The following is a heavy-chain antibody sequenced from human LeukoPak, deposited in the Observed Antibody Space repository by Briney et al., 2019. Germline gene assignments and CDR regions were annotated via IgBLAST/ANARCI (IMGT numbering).Heavy chain of an antibody. CDR2: ISAYNRNT. D-gene: IGHD2-2*01. V-gene: IGHV1-18*01. J-gene: IGHJ4*02. Sequence: GASVKVSCKASGYSFSTYGISWVRQAPGQGLEWMGWISAYNRNTNYAQKFQGRGTMTTDTSTSTAYMELRSLRSDDTAVYYCARDGRDIVVVPAAVGEDYWGQGTLVTVSS. CDR1: GYSFSTYG. CDR3: ARDGRDIVVVPAAVGEDY.